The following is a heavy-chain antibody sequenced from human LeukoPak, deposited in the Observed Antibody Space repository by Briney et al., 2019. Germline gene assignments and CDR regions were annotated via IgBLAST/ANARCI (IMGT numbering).Heavy chain of an antibody. CDR2: ISWNSGSI. D-gene: IGHD6-19*01. Sequence: GRSLRLSCAASGFTFDDYAMHWVRQAPGKGLEWVSGISWNSGSIGYADSVKGRFTISRDNAKNYLYLQMNSLRAEDMALYYCAKVAGYSSGTAVYFDYWGQGTLVTVSS. CDR3: AKVAGYSSGTAVYFDY. J-gene: IGHJ4*02. CDR1: GFTFDDYA. V-gene: IGHV3-9*03.